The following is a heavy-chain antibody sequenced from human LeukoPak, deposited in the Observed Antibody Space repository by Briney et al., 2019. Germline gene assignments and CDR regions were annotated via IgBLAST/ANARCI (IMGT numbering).Heavy chain of an antibody. CDR1: GFTFSNFW. D-gene: IGHD6-25*01. Sequence: PGGSLRLSCTASGFTFSNFWMGWVRQAPGKGLEWVANIKQDETEKFYLGSVKGRFTISRDNAKNSLYLQMNSLRAEDTAVYYCAKDQRSGWDAFDIWGQGTMVTVSS. CDR3: AKDQRSGWDAFDI. J-gene: IGHJ3*02. CDR2: IKQDETEK. V-gene: IGHV3-7*01.